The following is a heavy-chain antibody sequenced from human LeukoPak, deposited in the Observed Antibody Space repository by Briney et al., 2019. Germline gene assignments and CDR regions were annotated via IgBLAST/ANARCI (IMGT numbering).Heavy chain of an antibody. J-gene: IGHJ4*02. CDR2: IYYSGST. V-gene: IGHV4-59*08. CDR3: ARRGDGYNPFDY. D-gene: IGHD5-24*01. CDR1: GGSISSYY. Sequence: PSETLSLTCTVSGGSISSYYWSWIRQPPGKGLKWIGYIYYSGSTNYNPSLKSRVTTSVDTSKNQFSLKLSSVTAADTAVYYCARRGDGYNPFDYWGQGTLVTVSS.